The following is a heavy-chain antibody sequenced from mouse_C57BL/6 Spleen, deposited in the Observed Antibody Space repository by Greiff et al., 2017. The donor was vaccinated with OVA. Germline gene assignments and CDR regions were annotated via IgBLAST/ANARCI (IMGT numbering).Heavy chain of an antibody. V-gene: IGHV1-82*01. D-gene: IGHD1-1*01. CDR3: ARSFITTVVDGAMDY. J-gene: IGHJ4*01. CDR2: IYPGDGDT. Sequence: QVQLQQSGPELVKPGASVKISCKASGYAFSSSWMNWVKQRPGKGLEWIGRIYPGDGDTNYNGKFKGKATLTADKSSSTAYMQLSSLTSEDSAVYFCARSFITTVVDGAMDYWGQGTSVTVSS. CDR1: GYAFSSSW.